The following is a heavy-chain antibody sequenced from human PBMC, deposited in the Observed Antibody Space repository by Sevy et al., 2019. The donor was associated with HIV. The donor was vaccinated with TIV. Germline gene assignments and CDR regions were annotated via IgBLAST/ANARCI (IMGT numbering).Heavy chain of an antibody. Sequence: LTCAASGFTFRTYWMSWVRQAPGKGLEWVANIKPDGSDKNYMDSVKGRFTISRDNAKNSLYLHVSSLRAEDTAVYYCARLSSPMPDSGWYDFFDHWGQGTLVTVSS. CDR1: GFTFRTYW. D-gene: IGHD6-19*01. CDR3: ARLSSPMPDSGWYDFFDH. J-gene: IGHJ4*02. V-gene: IGHV3-7*01. CDR2: IKPDGSDK.